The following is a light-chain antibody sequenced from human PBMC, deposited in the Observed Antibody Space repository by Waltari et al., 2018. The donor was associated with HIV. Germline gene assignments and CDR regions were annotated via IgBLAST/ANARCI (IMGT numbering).Light chain of an antibody. J-gene: IGLJ3*02. CDR1: NSYVGGYGY. Sequence: QSVLTQPAPVPGSPGQSITISCTGTNSYVGGYGYVSWYQQHPVKAPKLLIYEGTHRPSGSSSRFAGSKSGNTASMTSSGLQAEDEADYYCSSYTATTAILFGGGTKVTVL. CDR3: SSYTATTAIL. CDR2: EGT. V-gene: IGLV2-14*01.